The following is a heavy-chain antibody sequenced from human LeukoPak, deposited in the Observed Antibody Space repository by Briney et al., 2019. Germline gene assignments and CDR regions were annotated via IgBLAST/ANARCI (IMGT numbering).Heavy chain of an antibody. Sequence: GGSLRLSCAASGFTFSSYSMNWVRQAPGKGLEWVSYISGSGSSIYYADSVKGRFTISRDSAKNSLYLQMNSLRAEDTAVYYCARVAYVPSTDYWFDPWGQGTLVTVSS. CDR3: ARVAYVPSTDYWFDP. CDR2: ISGSGSSI. V-gene: IGHV3-48*01. D-gene: IGHD3-16*01. J-gene: IGHJ5*02. CDR1: GFTFSSYS.